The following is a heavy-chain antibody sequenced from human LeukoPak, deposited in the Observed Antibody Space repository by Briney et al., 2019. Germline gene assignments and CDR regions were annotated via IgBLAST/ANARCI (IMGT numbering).Heavy chain of an antibody. CDR1: EFTLSSYA. D-gene: IGHD6-13*01. V-gene: IGHV3-23*01. J-gene: IGHJ4*02. CDR2: ISGSGGST. CDR3: AKGYSSSWYYFDY. Sequence: GGSLRLSCAASEFTLSSYAMSWVRQAPGKGLEWVSAISGSGGSTYYADSVKGRFTISRDNSKNTLYLQMQNLRAEDTAVYYCAKGYSSSWYYFDYWGQGALVTASS.